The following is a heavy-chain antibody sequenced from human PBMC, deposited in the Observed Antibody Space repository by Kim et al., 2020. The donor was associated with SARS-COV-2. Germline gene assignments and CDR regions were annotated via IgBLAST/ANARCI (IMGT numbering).Heavy chain of an antibody. CDR3: ARDRGWGFFDY. Sequence: TNYNPSLKSRVAISRYTSKNQFSLKLSSVTAADTAVYYCARDRGWGFFDYWGQGTLVTVSS. D-gene: IGHD3-16*01. CDR2: T. V-gene: IGHV4-34*09. J-gene: IGHJ4*02.